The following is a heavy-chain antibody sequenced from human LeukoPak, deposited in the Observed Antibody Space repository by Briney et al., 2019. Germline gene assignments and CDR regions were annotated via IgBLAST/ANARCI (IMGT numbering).Heavy chain of an antibody. J-gene: IGHJ4*02. D-gene: IGHD2-15*01. CDR3: ARDGLMYCSGSSCYPDH. CDR2: ISPYFRNT. Sequence: GPVKVSCKASGYTFTTYSITWVRQAPGQGLEWMGWISPYFRNTNSAQKVQGRVTMTTDTSTSTAFLELRSLRSDDTAVYYCARDGLMYCSGSSCYPDHWGQGTLVTVSS. V-gene: IGHV1-18*01. CDR1: GYTFTTYS.